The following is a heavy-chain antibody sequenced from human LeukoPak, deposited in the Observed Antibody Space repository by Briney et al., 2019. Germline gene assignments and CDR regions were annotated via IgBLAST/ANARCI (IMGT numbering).Heavy chain of an antibody. D-gene: IGHD5-18*01. CDR2: IIPIFGTA. V-gene: IGHV1-69*06. CDR1: GGTFSSYA. CDR3: AREGGYSYGYAHRY. Sequence: ASVKVSCKASGGTFSSYAISWVRQAPGQGLEWMGGIIPIFGTANYAQKFQGRVTITADKSTSTAYMELSSLRSEDTAVYYCAREGGYSYGYAHRYWGQGTLVTVSS. J-gene: IGHJ4*02.